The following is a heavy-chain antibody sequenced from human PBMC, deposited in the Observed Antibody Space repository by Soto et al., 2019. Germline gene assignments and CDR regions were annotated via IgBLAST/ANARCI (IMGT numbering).Heavy chain of an antibody. J-gene: IGHJ6*02. CDR1: GYTFNNYG. CDR3: ARDGYYGSGSYGMDV. D-gene: IGHD3-10*01. V-gene: IGHV1-18*01. CDR2: ISDYNGNT. Sequence: QVQLVQSGAEVKKPGASVKVSCKTSGYTFNNYGISWVRQAPGQGLEWMGWISDYNGNTNYPQKFQGRVTMTTDISTKTVYMVLTSLRSDDTAVYHCARDGYYGSGSYGMDVWGRGTTVSVSS.